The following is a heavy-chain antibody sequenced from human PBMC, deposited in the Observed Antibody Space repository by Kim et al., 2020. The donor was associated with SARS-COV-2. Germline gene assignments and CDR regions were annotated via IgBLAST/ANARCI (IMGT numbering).Heavy chain of an antibody. D-gene: IGHD6-13*01. CDR1: GLTFSSYA. Sequence: GGSLRLSCAASGLTFSSYAMSWVRQAPGKGLEWVSAISGSGGSTYYADSVKGRFTISRDNSKNTLYLQMNSLRAEDTAVYYCAKSSSWYLYYYGMDVWGQGTTVTVSS. CDR2: ISGSGGST. J-gene: IGHJ6*02. V-gene: IGHV3-23*01. CDR3: AKSSSWYLYYYGMDV.